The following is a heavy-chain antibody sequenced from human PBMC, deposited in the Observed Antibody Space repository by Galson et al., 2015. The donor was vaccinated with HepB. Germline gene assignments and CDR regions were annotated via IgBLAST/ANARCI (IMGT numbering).Heavy chain of an antibody. CDR3: AKDPFQWELLGYFDY. D-gene: IGHD1-26*01. J-gene: IGHJ4*02. Sequence: SLRLSCAASGFTFSTYSMNWVRQAPGKGLEWVSFISSGGGTIHYADSVKGRFTISRDNSKNTLYLQMNSLRAEDTAVYYCAKDPFQWELLGYFDYWGQGTLVTVSS. CDR1: GFTFSTYS. V-gene: IGHV3-48*01. CDR2: ISSGGGTI.